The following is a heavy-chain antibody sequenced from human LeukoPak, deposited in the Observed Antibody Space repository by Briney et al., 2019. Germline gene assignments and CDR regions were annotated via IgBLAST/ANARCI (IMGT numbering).Heavy chain of an antibody. V-gene: IGHV4-39*01. CDR2: IYYSGST. J-gene: IGHJ5*02. CDR3: ARHVFETPPNWFDP. Sequence: SETLSLTCAVYGGSISSSSYYWGWIRQPPGKGLEWIGSIYYSGSTYYNPSLKSRVTISVDTSKNQFSLKLSSVTAADTAVYYCARHVFETPPNWFDPWGQGTLVTVSS. CDR1: GGSISSSSYY.